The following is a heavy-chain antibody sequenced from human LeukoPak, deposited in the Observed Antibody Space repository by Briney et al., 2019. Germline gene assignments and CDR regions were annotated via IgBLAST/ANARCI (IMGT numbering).Heavy chain of an antibody. CDR2: IFSSDIT. V-gene: IGHV4-4*09. J-gene: IGHJ5*02. CDR3: ARSDGIVGEEAWFDP. CDR1: GGSISTFH. Sequence: SETLSLTCSVSGGSISTFHWHWIRQPPGKGLEWVGYIFSSDITNYNPSLRCRVTISVDTSKNQFSLKLRSVTAADTAVYLCARSDGIVGEEAWFDPWGQGTLVTVSS. D-gene: IGHD1-26*01.